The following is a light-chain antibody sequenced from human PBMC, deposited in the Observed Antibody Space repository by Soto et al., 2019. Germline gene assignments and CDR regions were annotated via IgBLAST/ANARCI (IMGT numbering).Light chain of an antibody. J-gene: IGKJ1*01. CDR2: KAS. V-gene: IGKV1-5*03. CDR3: QKYNDNWP. CDR1: QSISSW. Sequence: DIQMTQSPSTLSASVGDRVTITCRASQSISSWLAWYQQKPGTAPKLLIYKASTLQSGVPSRFSGSGSGTEFTLTISSLQPDDSATYYCQKYNDNWPFGQGPNVDIK.